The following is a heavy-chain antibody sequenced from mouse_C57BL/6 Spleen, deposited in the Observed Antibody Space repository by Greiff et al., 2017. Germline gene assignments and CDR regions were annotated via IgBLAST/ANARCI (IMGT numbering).Heavy chain of an antibody. J-gene: IGHJ3*01. CDR3: AKGDLGLRQGFAY. CDR1: GYTFTSYW. D-gene: IGHD2-4*01. Sequence: VQLQQPGAELVRPGSSVKLSCKASGYTFTSYWMDWVKQRPGQGLEWIGNIYPSDSDTHYNQKFKDKATLTVDKSSSTAYMQLSSLTSEDSAVYYCAKGDLGLRQGFAYWGQGTLVTVSA. CDR2: IYPSDSDT. V-gene: IGHV1-61*01.